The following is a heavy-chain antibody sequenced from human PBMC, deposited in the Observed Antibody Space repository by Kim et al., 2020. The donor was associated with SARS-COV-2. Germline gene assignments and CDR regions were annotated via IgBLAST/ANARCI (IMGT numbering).Heavy chain of an antibody. J-gene: IGHJ4*02. D-gene: IGHD5-12*01. V-gene: IGHV5-51*01. Sequence: SPSFQGQVTISADKSISTAYLQWSSLKASDTAMYYCARQGEIATITDLDYWGQGTLVTVSS. CDR3: ARQGEIATITDLDY.